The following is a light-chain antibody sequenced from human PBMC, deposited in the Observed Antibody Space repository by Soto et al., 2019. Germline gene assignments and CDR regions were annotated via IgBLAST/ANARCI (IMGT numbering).Light chain of an antibody. V-gene: IGKV3-11*01. Sequence: EIVLTQSPATLSLSPGERATLSCRASQSVSSYLAWYQQKPGQVPRLVIYDASNRATGIPGRFSGSGSGTDFTLTIIRLEPEDFGVYYCQQRSSWPRTFGKGTKVEI. CDR1: QSVSSY. CDR2: DAS. J-gene: IGKJ1*01. CDR3: QQRSSWPRT.